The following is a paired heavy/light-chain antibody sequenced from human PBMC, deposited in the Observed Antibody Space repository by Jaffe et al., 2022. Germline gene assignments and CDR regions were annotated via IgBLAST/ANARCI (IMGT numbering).Heavy chain of an antibody. CDR3: TRGLRGWLVLGDY. J-gene: IGHJ4*02. V-gene: IGHV3-49*04. CDR2: IRSEAYGGTT. Sequence: EVQLVESGGGLVQPGRSLRLSCTASGFTFGDYAMTWVRQAPGKGLEWVGFIRSEAYGGTTEYAASVKGRFTISRDDSNSIAYLQMNSLKTEDTAVYYCTRGLRGWLVLGDYWGQGTLVTVSS. D-gene: IGHD6-19*01. CDR1: GFTFGDYA.
Light chain of an antibody. CDR3: QQYYSIPYT. CDR1: QSVLYSSNNKNY. J-gene: IGKJ2*01. V-gene: IGKV4-1*01. Sequence: DIVMTQSPDSLAVSLGERATINCKSSQSVLYSSNNKNYLTWYQQKPGQPPKLLIYWASTRESGVPDRFSGSGSGTNFTLTISSLQAEDVAVYYCQQYYSIPYTFGQGTKLEIK. CDR2: WAS.